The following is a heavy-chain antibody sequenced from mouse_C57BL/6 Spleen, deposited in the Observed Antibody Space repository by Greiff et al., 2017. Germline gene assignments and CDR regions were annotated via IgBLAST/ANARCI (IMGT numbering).Heavy chain of an antibody. Sequence: VKLMESGAELARPGASVKLSCKASGYTFTSYGISWVKQRTGQGLEWIGEIYPRSGNTYYNEKFKGKATLTADKSSSTAYMELRSLTSEDSAVYFCARGGLRFDYWGQGTTLTVSS. CDR2: IYPRSGNT. V-gene: IGHV1-81*01. CDR1: GYTFTSYG. CDR3: ARGGLRFDY. D-gene: IGHD1-1*01. J-gene: IGHJ2*01.